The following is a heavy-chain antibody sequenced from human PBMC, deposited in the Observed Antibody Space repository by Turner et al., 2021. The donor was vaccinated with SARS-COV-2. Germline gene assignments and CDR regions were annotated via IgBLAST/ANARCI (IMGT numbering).Heavy chain of an antibody. D-gene: IGHD6-19*01. Sequence: QVQLQESGPGLVKPSETLSLTCTVSGGSISSYYWSWIRQPPGKGLEWIGYIYYSGSTNYSPSLKSRVTISVDTSKNQFSLKLSSVTAADTAVYYCARQSSGWYLPYFDYWGQGTLVTVSS. CDR3: ARQSSGWYLPYFDY. CDR2: IYYSGST. CDR1: GGSISSYY. V-gene: IGHV4-59*08. J-gene: IGHJ4*02.